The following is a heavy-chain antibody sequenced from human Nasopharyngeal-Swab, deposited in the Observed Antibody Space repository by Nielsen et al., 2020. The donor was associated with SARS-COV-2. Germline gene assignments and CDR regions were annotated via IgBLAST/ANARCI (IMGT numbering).Heavy chain of an antibody. CDR1: GGSISSYY. Sequence: SETLSLTCTVSGGSISSYYWNWIRQRPGKGLEWIGYLYNSGSIKYNPSLKSRVTISVDTSKNQFSLNLRSVTAADTAVYYCARGTCSGGSCSPYTWFDPWGQGTLVTVSS. CDR2: LYNSGSI. D-gene: IGHD2-15*01. CDR3: ARGTCSGGSCSPYTWFDP. J-gene: IGHJ5*02. V-gene: IGHV4-59*13.